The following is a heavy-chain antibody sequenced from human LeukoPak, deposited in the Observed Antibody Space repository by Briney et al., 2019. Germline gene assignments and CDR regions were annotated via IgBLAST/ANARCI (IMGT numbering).Heavy chain of an antibody. CDR3: TRGYPIFDY. CDR1: GFTFSNAW. Sequence: PGGSLRLSCAASGFTFSNAWMNWVRQAPGKGLVWVSRINTDGSSTSYADSVKGRFTISRDNAKNTLYLQMNSLRVEDTAVYYCTRGYPIFDYWGQGTLVTVSS. V-gene: IGHV3-74*01. D-gene: IGHD3-16*02. CDR2: INTDGSST. J-gene: IGHJ4*02.